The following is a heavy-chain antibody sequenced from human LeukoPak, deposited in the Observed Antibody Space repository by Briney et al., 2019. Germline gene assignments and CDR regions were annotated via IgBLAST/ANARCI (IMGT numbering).Heavy chain of an antibody. V-gene: IGHV1-69*13. D-gene: IGHD4-17*01. CDR3: ARLTIGDYGDRESGFDY. CDR1: GGTFSSYA. J-gene: IGHJ4*02. Sequence: ASVKVSCKASGGTFSSYAISWVRQAPGQGLEWMGGIIPIFGTANYAQKFQGRGTITADESTSIAYMDLSSLRSEDTDVYYCARLTIGDYGDRESGFDYWGQGTLVTVSS. CDR2: IIPIFGTA.